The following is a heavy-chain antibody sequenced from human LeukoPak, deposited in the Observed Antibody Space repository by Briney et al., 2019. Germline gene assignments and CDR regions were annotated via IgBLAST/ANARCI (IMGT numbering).Heavy chain of an antibody. Sequence: GGSLRLSCAASGFTFSSYWMSWVRQAPGKGLEWVATIHEDGSDKYYVDSVKGRFTISRDNVKNSLYLQMNILRAEDTAVYYCARGEQCQGYWGQGTLVTVSS. V-gene: IGHV3-7*04. CDR3: ARGEQCQGY. CDR2: IHEDGSDK. D-gene: IGHD2-2*01. CDR1: GFTFSSYW. J-gene: IGHJ4*02.